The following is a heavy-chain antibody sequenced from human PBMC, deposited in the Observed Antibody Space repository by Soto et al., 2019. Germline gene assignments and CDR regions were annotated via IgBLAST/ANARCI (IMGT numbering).Heavy chain of an antibody. CDR2: IYYSGST. Sequence: SETLSLTCTVSGGSISSGDYYWSWIRQPPGKGLEWIGYIYYSGSTYYNPSLKSRVTISVDTSKNQFSLKLSSVTAADTAVYYCAREVGATKGGFDYWGQGTLVTVS. V-gene: IGHV4-30-4*01. D-gene: IGHD1-26*01. CDR1: GGSISSGDYY. CDR3: AREVGATKGGFDY. J-gene: IGHJ4*02.